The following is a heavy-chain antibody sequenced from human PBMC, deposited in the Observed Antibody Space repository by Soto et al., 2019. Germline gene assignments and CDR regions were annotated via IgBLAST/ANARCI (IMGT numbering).Heavy chain of an antibody. CDR3: AGRYGGTLDY. CDR1: GGSISSYY. Sequence: SETLSLTCTVAGGSISSYYWSWILQPPGKGLEWIGYIYYSVSTNYNPSLKSRVTISVDTSKNQFSLKLSSVTAADTAVYYCAGRYGGTLDYWGQGTLVTVSS. V-gene: IGHV4-59*08. J-gene: IGHJ4*02. CDR2: IYYSVST. D-gene: IGHD4-17*01.